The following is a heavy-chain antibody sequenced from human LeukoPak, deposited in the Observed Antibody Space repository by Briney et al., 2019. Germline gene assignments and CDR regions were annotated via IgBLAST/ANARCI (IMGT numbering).Heavy chain of an antibody. V-gene: IGHV3-64*01. CDR2: VSADESGK. D-gene: IGHD1-26*01. J-gene: IGHJ5*02. Sequence: GGSLRLSCVASGFSFDKFGMHWVRQAPGKGLEYVSSVSADESGKYYTKSVRGRFSIYRDNSKNTMYLQLGNLKPDDMGIYYCASLDRSEIPWGPGTLVTVSS. CDR3: ASLDRSEIP. CDR1: GFSFDKFG.